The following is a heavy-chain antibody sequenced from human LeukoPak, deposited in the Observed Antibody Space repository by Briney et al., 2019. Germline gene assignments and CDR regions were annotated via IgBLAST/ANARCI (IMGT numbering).Heavy chain of an antibody. CDR3: ATLPRGPTGYVGYGGEDY. CDR1: GFTFGIYA. Sequence: GGSLRLSCAASGFTFGIYAMTWVRQAPGKGLQWVSAITGSGGSTYYAASVKGRFTISRDNSKNTLYLRMNGLRAEDTAVYYCATLPRGPTGYVGYGGEDYWGQGTLVTVSS. D-gene: IGHD5-12*01. CDR2: ITGSGGST. J-gene: IGHJ4*02. V-gene: IGHV3-23*01.